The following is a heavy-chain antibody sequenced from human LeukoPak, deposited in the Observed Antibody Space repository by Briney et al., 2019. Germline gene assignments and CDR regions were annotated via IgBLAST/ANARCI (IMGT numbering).Heavy chain of an antibody. Sequence: ASVKVSCKASGFTFTSSAMQWVRQARGQRLEWIGWIVVGSGNTNYAQKFQERVTITRDMSTSTAYMELSSLRSEDTAVYYCAAGPYGSGSPEYYYYGMDVWGQGTTVTVSS. D-gene: IGHD3-10*01. CDR2: IVVGSGNT. J-gene: IGHJ6*02. CDR1: GFTFTSSA. CDR3: AAGPYGSGSPEYYYYGMDV. V-gene: IGHV1-58*02.